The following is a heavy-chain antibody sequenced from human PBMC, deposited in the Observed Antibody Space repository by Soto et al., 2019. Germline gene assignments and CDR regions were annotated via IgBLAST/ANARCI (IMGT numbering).Heavy chain of an antibody. V-gene: IGHV1-69*01. D-gene: IGHD6-19*01. CDR3: ARPGIAVAGYRTPNDAFDI. J-gene: IGHJ3*02. Sequence: QVQLVQSGAEVKKPGSSVKVSCKASGGTFSSYAISWVRQAPGQGLEWMGGIIPIFGTANYAQKFQGRVTITADESTRTAYMELSSLTSEDTSVNYCARPGIAVAGYRTPNDAFDIWGQGTMVTVSS. CDR1: GGTFSSYA. CDR2: IIPIFGTA.